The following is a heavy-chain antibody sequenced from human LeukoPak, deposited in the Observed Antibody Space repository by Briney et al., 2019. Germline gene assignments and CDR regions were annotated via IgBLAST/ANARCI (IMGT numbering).Heavy chain of an antibody. CDR1: GYTFTGYY. CDR3: ARVAQGSSWSLGAFDI. Sequence: ASVKVSCKASGYTFTGYYMHWVRQAPGQGLEWMGWINPDSGGTNYAQKLQGRVTMTTDTSTSTAYMELRSLRSDDTAVYYCARVAQGSSWSLGAFDIWGQGTMVTVSS. V-gene: IGHV1-2*02. CDR2: INPDSGGT. J-gene: IGHJ3*02. D-gene: IGHD6-13*01.